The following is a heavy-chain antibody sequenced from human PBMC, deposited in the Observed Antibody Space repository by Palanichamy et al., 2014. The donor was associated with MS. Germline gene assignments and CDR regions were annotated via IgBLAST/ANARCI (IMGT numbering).Heavy chain of an antibody. V-gene: IGHV3-74*01. CDR2: INSDGSST. CDR1: GFTFSSYW. Sequence: RLSCAASGFTFSSYWMHWVRQAPGKGLVWVSRINSDGSSTSYADSVKGRFTISRDNAKNTLYLQMNSLRAEDTAVYYCARSPNYDFWSGYCPDYWGQGTLVTVSS. D-gene: IGHD3-3*01. J-gene: IGHJ4*02. CDR3: ARSPNYDFWSGYCPDY.